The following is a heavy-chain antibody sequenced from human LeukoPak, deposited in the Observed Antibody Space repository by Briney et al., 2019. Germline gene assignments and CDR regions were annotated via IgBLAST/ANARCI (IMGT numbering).Heavy chain of an antibody. Sequence: SETLSLTCTVSGGSISSSSYYWGWIPQPPGKVLEWNGSIYYSGNSYYNPALQSRHTIAVDTSKNQFSLKLSSVTAADTAVYYCARAYDYGVSGRFFDIWGQGTMVTVSS. J-gene: IGHJ3*02. CDR1: GGSISSSSYY. V-gene: IGHV4-39*01. D-gene: IGHD4-17*01. CDR2: IYYSGNS. CDR3: ARAYDYGVSGRFFDI.